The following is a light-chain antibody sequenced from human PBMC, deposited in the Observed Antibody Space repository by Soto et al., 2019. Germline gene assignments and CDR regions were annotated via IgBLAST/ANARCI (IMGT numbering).Light chain of an antibody. CDR2: DAS. J-gene: IGKJ1*01. Sequence: DLQMTQSPSTLSASVGDRVSITCRASQSISNLLAWYQQKPGKAPNLLIFDASSLEPGVPPRFSGSVSGTEFTLTISSLQPDDFATYYCQHYSAYSSWTFGQGTKVEVK. V-gene: IGKV1-5*01. CDR1: QSISNL. CDR3: QHYSAYSSWT.